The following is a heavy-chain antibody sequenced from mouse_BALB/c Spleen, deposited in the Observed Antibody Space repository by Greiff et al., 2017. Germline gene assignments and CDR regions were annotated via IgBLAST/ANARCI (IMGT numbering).Heavy chain of an antibody. J-gene: IGHJ1*01. Sequence: LQQSGAELVKPGASVKMSCKASGYTFTSYNMHWVKQTPGQGLEWIGAIYPGNGDTSYNQKFKGKATLTADKSSSTAYMQLSSLTSEDSAVYYCARHEASYWYFDVWGAGTTVTVSS. CDR3: ARHEASYWYFDV. CDR1: GYTFTSYN. V-gene: IGHV1-12*01. CDR2: IYPGNGDT.